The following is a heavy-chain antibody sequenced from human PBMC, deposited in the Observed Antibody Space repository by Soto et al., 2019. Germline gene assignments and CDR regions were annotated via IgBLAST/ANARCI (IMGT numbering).Heavy chain of an antibody. V-gene: IGHV4-30-2*01. D-gene: IGHD2-8*01. CDR1: GGSISSGGYS. Sequence: PSETLSLTCAVSGGSISSGGYSWSWIRQPPGKGLEWIGYIYHSGSTYYNPSLKSRVTISVDTSKNQFSLKLSSVTAADTAVYYCARRGYYAISAFDIWGQGTMVTVS. J-gene: IGHJ3*02. CDR2: IYHSGST. CDR3: ARRGYYAISAFDI.